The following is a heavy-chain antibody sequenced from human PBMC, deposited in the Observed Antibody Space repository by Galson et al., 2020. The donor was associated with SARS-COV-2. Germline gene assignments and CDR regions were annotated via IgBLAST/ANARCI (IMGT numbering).Heavy chain of an antibody. Sequence: VSGPTLVKPTQTLTLTCTFSGFSLSTSGMCVSWIRQPPGKALEWLARIDWDDDKYYSTSLKTRLTISKDTSKNQVVLTMTNMDPVDTATYYCARIRIEYSSSAAYYYYYMDVWGKGTTVTVSS. CDR3: ARIRIEYSSSAAYYYYYMDV. CDR1: GFSLSTSGMC. V-gene: IGHV2-70*11. J-gene: IGHJ6*03. D-gene: IGHD6-6*01. CDR2: IDWDDDK.